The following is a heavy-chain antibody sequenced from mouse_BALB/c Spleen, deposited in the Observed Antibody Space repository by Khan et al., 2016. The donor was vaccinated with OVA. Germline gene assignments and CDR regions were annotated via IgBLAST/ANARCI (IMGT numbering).Heavy chain of an antibody. D-gene: IGHD1-1*01. Sequence: EVQLQESGGDLVKPGGSLKLSCAASGFTFSTYGMSWVRQAPDKRLEWVATFSTGGSYTYYPDSVKGRFTISRDNAKNTLYLQMSGLRSEDTAMFYCTRLAYYYDSEGFAYWGQGTLVTVSA. J-gene: IGHJ3*01. CDR3: TRLAYYYDSEGFAY. V-gene: IGHV5-6*01. CDR1: GFTFSTYG. CDR2: FSTGGSYT.